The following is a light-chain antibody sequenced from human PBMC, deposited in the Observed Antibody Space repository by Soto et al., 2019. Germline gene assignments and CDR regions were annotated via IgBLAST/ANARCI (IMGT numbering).Light chain of an antibody. CDR1: QSVSSN. J-gene: IGKJ1*01. CDR3: QQYNNWPPWT. V-gene: IGKV3-15*01. CDR2: GAS. Sequence: EIVMTQSPATLSVSPGERATLSCRASQSVSSNLAWYRQKPGQAPRLLIYGASTRATGIPARFSGSGSGTEFTLTSSSLQSEDLAGYYCQQYNNWPPWTFGQGTKVEIK.